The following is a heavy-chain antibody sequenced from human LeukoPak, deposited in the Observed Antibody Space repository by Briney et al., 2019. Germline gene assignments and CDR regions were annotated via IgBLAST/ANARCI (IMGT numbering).Heavy chain of an antibody. V-gene: IGHV1-69*13. CDR1: GGTFSSYA. CDR2: IIPIFGTA. D-gene: IGHD6-6*01. J-gene: IGHJ6*02. CDR3: ARHSIAARSDHYYYYGMDV. Sequence: SVKVSCKASGGTFSSYAISWVRQAPGQGLEWMGGIIPIFGTANYAQKFQGRVTITADESTSTAYMELSSLRSEDTAVYYCARHSIAARSDHYYYYGMDVWGQGTTVTVSS.